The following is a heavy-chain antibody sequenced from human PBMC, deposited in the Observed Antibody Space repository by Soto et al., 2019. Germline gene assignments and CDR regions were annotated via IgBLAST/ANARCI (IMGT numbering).Heavy chain of an antibody. CDR3: VKARSSSGWFVLGF. V-gene: IGHV3-9*01. CDR2: ITWNSGSI. CDR1: GFTFTDYA. J-gene: IGHJ4*02. D-gene: IGHD6-19*01. Sequence: GGSLRLSCAVSGFTFTDYAMHWVRQVPGKGLEWVSVITWNSGSIGYVDSVKGRFTISRDNAKNTLFLQMNSLRPEDTAMYYCVKARSSSGWFVLGFWGQGTLVTVSS.